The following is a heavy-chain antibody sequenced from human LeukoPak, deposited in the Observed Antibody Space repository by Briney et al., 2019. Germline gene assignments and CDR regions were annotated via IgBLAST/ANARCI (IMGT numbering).Heavy chain of an antibody. CDR2: INWNGGST. V-gene: IGHV3-20*04. Sequence: PGGSLRLSCAASGFTFDDYGMSWVRQAPGKGLEWVSGINWNGGSTGYADSVKGRFTISRDNAKNSLYLQMNSLRAEDTALYYCASDGIAVDRGIGYFDYWGQGTLVTVSS. CDR1: GFTFDDYG. J-gene: IGHJ4*02. CDR3: ASDGIAVDRGIGYFDY. D-gene: IGHD6-13*01.